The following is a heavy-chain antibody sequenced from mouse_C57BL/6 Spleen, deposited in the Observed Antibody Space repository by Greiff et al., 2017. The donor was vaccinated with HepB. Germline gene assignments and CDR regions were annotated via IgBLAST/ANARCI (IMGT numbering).Heavy chain of an antibody. V-gene: IGHV5-9-1*02. CDR2: ISSGGGYI. Sequence: EVKLVEPGEGLVKPGGSLKLSCAASGFTFSSYAMSWVRQTPEKRLEWVAYISSGGGYIYYADNVKGRVTISRDNARNTLYLQKSRLKSEDSAVYYCKREGFRGAYWGQGTMLTVSA. CDR1: GFTFSSYA. D-gene: IGHD3-3*01. CDR3: KREGFRGAY. J-gene: IGHJ3*01.